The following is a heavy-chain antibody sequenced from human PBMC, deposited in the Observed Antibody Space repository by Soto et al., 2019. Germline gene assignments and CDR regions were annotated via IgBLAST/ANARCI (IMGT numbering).Heavy chain of an antibody. V-gene: IGHV4-34*01. Sequence: SETLSLTCAVYGGSFSGYYWSWIRQPPGKGLEWIGEINHSGSTNYNPSLKSRVTISVDTSKNQFSLKLSSVTAADTAVYYCARVFRPLPLGRHFDYWGQGTLVTVSS. J-gene: IGHJ4*02. D-gene: IGHD3-16*02. CDR1: GGSFSGYY. CDR2: INHSGST. CDR3: ARVFRPLPLGRHFDY.